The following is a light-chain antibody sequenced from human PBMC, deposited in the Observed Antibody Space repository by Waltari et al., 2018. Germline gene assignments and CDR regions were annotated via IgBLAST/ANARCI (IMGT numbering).Light chain of an antibody. CDR3: QQLNSLPRT. Sequence: DIQLTQSPSFLYASVGDRVTITCRASQGISTYLAWYQQKPGKAPKLLISAASTLQTGVPSRFSGSGSGTEFTLTISSLQPGDFATYYCQQLNSLPRTFGQGTKVEIK. CDR1: QGISTY. J-gene: IGKJ1*01. V-gene: IGKV1-9*01. CDR2: AAS.